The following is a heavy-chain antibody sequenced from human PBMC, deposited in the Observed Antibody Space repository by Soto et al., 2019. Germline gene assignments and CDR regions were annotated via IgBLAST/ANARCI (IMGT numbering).Heavy chain of an antibody. CDR2: IHYNGNT. CDR1: GDSISTYY. Sequence: PSETLSLTCTVSGDSISTYYWNWIRQPPGKGLEWIGYIHYNGNTNYNPSLKSRVTISVDTSKNEFSLNLRSGTAADTAIYYCARGRSRFGYYYLDSWGQGTLVTVSS. CDR3: ARGRSRFGYYYLDS. D-gene: IGHD5-18*01. J-gene: IGHJ4*02. V-gene: IGHV4-59*01.